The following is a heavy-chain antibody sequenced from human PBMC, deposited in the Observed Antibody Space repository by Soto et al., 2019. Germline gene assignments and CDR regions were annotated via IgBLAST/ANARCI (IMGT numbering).Heavy chain of an antibody. CDR1: GFTFSSYS. CDR2: ISSSSSTI. Sequence: EVQLVEFGGGLVQPGGSLRLSCAASGFTFSSYSMNWVRQAPGKGLEWVSYISSSSSTIYYADSVKGRFTISRDNAKNSLYLQMNSLRAEDTAVYYCARFGCSSTSCSTMPYAFDIWGQGTMVTVSS. CDR3: ARFGCSSTSCSTMPYAFDI. D-gene: IGHD2-2*01. J-gene: IGHJ3*02. V-gene: IGHV3-48*01.